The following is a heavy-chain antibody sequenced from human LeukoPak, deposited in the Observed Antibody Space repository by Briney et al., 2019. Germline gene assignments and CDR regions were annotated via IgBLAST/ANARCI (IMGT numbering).Heavy chain of an antibody. J-gene: IGHJ6*02. CDR3: ARTFGYGGNSGFPKYGMDV. V-gene: IGHV3-21*01. D-gene: IGHD4-23*01. CDR1: GFTFSSYS. Sequence: GGSLRLSCAASGFTFSSYSMNWVRQAPGKGLEWVSSISSSSSYIYYADSVKGRFTISRDTAKHPLYLQMNSLRAEDTAVYYCARTFGYGGNSGFPKYGMDVWGQGTTVTVSS. CDR2: ISSSSSYI.